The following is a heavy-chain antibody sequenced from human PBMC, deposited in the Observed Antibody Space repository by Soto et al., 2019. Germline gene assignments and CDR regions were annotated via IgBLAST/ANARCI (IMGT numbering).Heavy chain of an antibody. V-gene: IGHV1-2*02. CDR1: GYPFTGYY. Sequence: QVQLVQSGSEVKKPGASVTVSCKASGYPFTGYYIHWVRQAPRQGPEWMGWVSPKTGETNYVQKFQGRVTMTPETSTSTAYLELTRLRSDDTAVYYCARRPMWRQVAQDYGMDVWGHGTTVTVS. D-gene: IGHD2-15*01. CDR2: VSPKTGET. J-gene: IGHJ6*02. CDR3: ARRPMWRQVAQDYGMDV.